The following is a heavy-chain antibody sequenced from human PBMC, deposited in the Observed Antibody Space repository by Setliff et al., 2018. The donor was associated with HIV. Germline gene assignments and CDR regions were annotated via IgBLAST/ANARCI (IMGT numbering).Heavy chain of an antibody. CDR3: ARHVTVVAYFETLAGSFNY. D-gene: IGHD2-21*01. CDR1: GGSITSSGYH. J-gene: IGHJ4*02. Sequence: SETLSLTCSVSGGSITSSGYHWGWIRQPPGKGLGWIGNIYYSGSTNYNASLKSRLTMSIDTSKSQFSLRLSAVTAADTAVYYCARHVTVVAYFETLAGSFNYWGQGTLVTVSS. V-gene: IGHV4-39*01. CDR2: IYYSGST.